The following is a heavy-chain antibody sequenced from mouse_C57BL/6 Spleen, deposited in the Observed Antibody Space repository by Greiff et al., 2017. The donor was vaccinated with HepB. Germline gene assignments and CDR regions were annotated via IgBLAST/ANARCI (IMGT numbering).Heavy chain of an antibody. D-gene: IGHD2-1*01. CDR3: AREGYGYGKGDY. CDR1: GYTFTSYW. J-gene: IGHJ2*01. Sequence: QVQLQQPGAELVKPGASVKMSCKASGYTFTSYWITWVKQRPGQGLEWIGDIYPGSGSTNYNEKFKSKATLTVDTSSSTAYMQLSSLTSEDSAVYYCAREGYGYGKGDYWGQGTTLTVSS. CDR2: IYPGSGST. V-gene: IGHV1-55*01.